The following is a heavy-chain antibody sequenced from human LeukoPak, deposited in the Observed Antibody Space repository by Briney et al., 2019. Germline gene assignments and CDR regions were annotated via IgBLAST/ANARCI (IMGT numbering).Heavy chain of an antibody. Sequence: GGSLRLSCVASGFTFSTYTFNWVRQAPGRGLEWLSYISSGGLTIFYADSVKGRFTISRDNTKNAIYLDMTNLRAEDTAVYYCARDFDYGDYIDFWGQGTLVAVSS. CDR2: ISSGGLTI. CDR3: ARDFDYGDYIDF. CDR1: GFTFSTYT. D-gene: IGHD4/OR15-4a*01. J-gene: IGHJ4*02. V-gene: IGHV3-48*04.